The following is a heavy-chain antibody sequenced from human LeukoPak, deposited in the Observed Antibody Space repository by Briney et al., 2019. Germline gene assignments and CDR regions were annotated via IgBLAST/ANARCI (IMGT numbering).Heavy chain of an antibody. Sequence: GGSLRLSCAASGYMFNTYYMSWIRQSPEKGLEWLSYISHSGSTIYYADSVKGRFTISRDNAKNSLYLQMNSLRAEDTAVYYCARDRGEKGYFDYWGRGTLVTVSS. J-gene: IGHJ4*02. D-gene: IGHD3-10*01. V-gene: IGHV3-11*04. CDR2: ISHSGSTI. CDR1: GYMFNTYY. CDR3: ARDRGEKGYFDY.